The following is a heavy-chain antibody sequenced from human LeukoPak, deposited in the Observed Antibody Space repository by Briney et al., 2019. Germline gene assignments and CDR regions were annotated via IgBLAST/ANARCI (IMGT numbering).Heavy chain of an antibody. CDR2: ISGDGGST. J-gene: IGHJ4*02. CDR3: AKVLGYYDSSGYYQAGGFDY. Sequence: GGSLRLSCAACGFTFDDYAMHWVRQAPGKGLEWVSLISGDGGSTYYADSVKGRFTISRDNSKNSLYLQMNSLRTEDTALYYCAKVLGYYDSSGYYQAGGFDYWGQGTLVTVSS. CDR1: GFTFDDYA. D-gene: IGHD3-22*01. V-gene: IGHV3-43*02.